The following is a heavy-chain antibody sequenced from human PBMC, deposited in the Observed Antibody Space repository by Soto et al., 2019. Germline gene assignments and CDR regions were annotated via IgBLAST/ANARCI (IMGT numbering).Heavy chain of an antibody. Sequence: QVHLVQSGTEVKKPGSSVKVSCKASGGTFSSSGFSWVRQAPGQGLEWMGMIVPSLDTTNYAQKFQARVTITADEVTSTAYMELRSLRSEDTAVDYCARWPQPRYSADHYAVDVWGQGTRVIVSS. CDR1: GGTFSSSG. D-gene: IGHD1-20*01. V-gene: IGHV1-69*11. CDR2: IVPSLDTT. CDR3: ARWPQPRYSADHYAVDV. J-gene: IGHJ6*02.